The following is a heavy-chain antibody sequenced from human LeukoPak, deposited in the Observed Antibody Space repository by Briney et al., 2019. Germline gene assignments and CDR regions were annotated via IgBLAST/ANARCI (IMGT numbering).Heavy chain of an antibody. D-gene: IGHD6-13*01. CDR2: INPSGGST. J-gene: IGHJ4*02. V-gene: IGHV1-46*01. CDR1: GYTFSNYF. Sequence: GASVKVSCKASGYTFSNYFIHWVRQAPGQGLEWMGIINPSGGSTSYAQKFQGRVTMTRDTSTSTVYMELSSLRSEDTAVYYCARGAAGPDNDYWGQGTLVTVSS. CDR3: ARGAAGPDNDY.